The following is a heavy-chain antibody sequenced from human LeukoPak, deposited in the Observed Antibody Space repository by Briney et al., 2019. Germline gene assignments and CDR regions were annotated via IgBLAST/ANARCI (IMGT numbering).Heavy chain of an antibody. CDR3: ARGQGRCSSTSCHKGNWFDP. Sequence: SETLSLTCAVYGGSFSGYYWSWIRQPPGKGLEWIGEINHSGNTNYNPSLKSRVTISVDTSKNQFSLKLSSVTAADTAVYYCARGQGRCSSTSCHKGNWFDPWGQGTLVTVSS. D-gene: IGHD2-2*02. CDR2: INHSGNT. V-gene: IGHV4-34*01. J-gene: IGHJ5*02. CDR1: GGSFSGYY.